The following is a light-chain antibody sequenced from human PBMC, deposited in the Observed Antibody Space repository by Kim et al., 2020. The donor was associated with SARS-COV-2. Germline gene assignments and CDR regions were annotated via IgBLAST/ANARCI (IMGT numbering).Light chain of an antibody. CDR1: EDVAAY. CDR3: QQLHTFPFT. J-gene: IGKJ3*01. V-gene: IGKV1-12*01. Sequence: DIQMTQSPSSVSASVGDRVTITCRATEDVAAYLALYQQKPGKAPKLLIYGASSLQSGVPSSFVGSGSGTHYTLTITSLQPEDLATYYCQQLHTFPFTFGPGTKVDIK. CDR2: GAS.